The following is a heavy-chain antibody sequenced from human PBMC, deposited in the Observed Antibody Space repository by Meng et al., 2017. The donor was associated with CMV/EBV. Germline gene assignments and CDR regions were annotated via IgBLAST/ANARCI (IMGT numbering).Heavy chain of an antibody. CDR3: ARGSYCSSTSCYKTGYYGMDV. V-gene: IGHV3-30-3*01. J-gene: IGHJ6*02. CDR1: GFTYSNYW. D-gene: IGHD2-2*02. CDR2: ISYDGSNK. Sequence: GGSLRLSCAASGFTYSNYWITWVRQAPGKGLEWVAVISYDGSNKYYADSVKGRFTISRDNSKNTLYLQMNSLRAEDTAVYYCARGSYCSSTSCYKTGYYGMDVWGQGTTVTVSS.